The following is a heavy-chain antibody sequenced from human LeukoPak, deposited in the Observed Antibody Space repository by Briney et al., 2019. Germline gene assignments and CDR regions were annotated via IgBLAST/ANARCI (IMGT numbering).Heavy chain of an antibody. V-gene: IGHV3-9*02. CDR3: IKDMGFDLLKDAFDL. J-gene: IGHJ3*01. D-gene: IGHD2-15*01. CDR2: ISWDGRNI. CDR1: GFTPEDYA. Sequence: PGGSLRLSCAASGFTPEDYAMRWFRQAPGKGLEGFSSISWDGRNIAYAASVKGRFTISRDNAQNSLYLQMNSLRTEDTALYYCIKDMGFDLLKDAFDLWGQGILVTVSS.